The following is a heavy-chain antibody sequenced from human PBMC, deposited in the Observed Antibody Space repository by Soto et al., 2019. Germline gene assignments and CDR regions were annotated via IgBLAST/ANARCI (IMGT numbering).Heavy chain of an antibody. J-gene: IGHJ4*02. CDR3: ARDPSVVMPFDY. Sequence: QVQLVESGGGVVQPGRSLRLSCAASGFTFSSYGMHWVRQAPGKGLEWVAVIWYDGSNKYYADSVKGRFTISRDNPKNTLYLQMNSLRAEDTAVYYCARDPSVVMPFDYWGLGTLVTVSS. D-gene: IGHD3-22*01. CDR2: IWYDGSNK. CDR1: GFTFSSYG. V-gene: IGHV3-33*01.